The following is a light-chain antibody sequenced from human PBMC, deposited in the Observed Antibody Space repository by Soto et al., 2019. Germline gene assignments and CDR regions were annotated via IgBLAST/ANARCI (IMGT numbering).Light chain of an antibody. Sequence: QSVLTQPPSVSGAPGQRVTISCTGSSSNIGAGYDVHWYQQLPGTAPKLLVSGNTNRPSGVPDRFSGSKSGTSASLAITGLQAEDGADYYCQSYDSSLSYWVFGGGTKLTVL. CDR1: SSNIGAGYD. V-gene: IGLV1-40*01. J-gene: IGLJ3*02. CDR2: GNT. CDR3: QSYDSSLSYWV.